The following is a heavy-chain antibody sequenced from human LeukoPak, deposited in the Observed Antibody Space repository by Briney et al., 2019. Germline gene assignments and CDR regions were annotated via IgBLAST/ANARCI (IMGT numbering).Heavy chain of an antibody. Sequence: GGSLRLSCAASGFTFSSYGMSWVRQAPGKGLEWVSFISSSSSYIYYADSVKGRFTISRDNAKNSLYLQMNSLRAEDTAVYYCATHSPEWRYSGYYNYYYIDVWGKGTTVTVSS. J-gene: IGHJ6*03. V-gene: IGHV3-21*04. CDR3: ATHSPEWRYSGYYNYYYIDV. CDR2: ISSSSSYI. CDR1: GFTFSSYG. D-gene: IGHD5-12*01.